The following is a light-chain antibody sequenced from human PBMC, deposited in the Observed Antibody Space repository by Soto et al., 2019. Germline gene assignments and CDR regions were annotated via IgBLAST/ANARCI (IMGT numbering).Light chain of an antibody. CDR1: SSNIGSNT. V-gene: IGLV1-44*01. CDR3: AAWDDSLKGRNVV. Sequence: QLVLTQPPSASGTPGQRVTISCSGSSSNIGSNTVNWYQQLPGTAPKLLIYSNNQRPSGVPDRFSGSKSGTSASLAISGLQSEDEADYYCAAWDDSLKGRNVVFGGGTKLTVL. CDR2: SNN. J-gene: IGLJ2*01.